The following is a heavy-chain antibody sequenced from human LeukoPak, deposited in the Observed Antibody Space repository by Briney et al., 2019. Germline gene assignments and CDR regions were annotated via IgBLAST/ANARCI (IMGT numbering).Heavy chain of an antibody. CDR3: ACCGYSYSSDYYYGMDV. D-gene: IGHD5-18*01. J-gene: IGHJ6*02. V-gene: IGHV3-30-3*01. CDR1: GFTFSSYA. CDR2: ISYDGSNK. Sequence: GGSLRLSCAASGFTFSSYAMHWVRQAPGKGLEWVAVISYDGSNKYYADSVKGRFTISRDKSKNTLYLQMNSLRAEDTAVYYCACCGYSYSSDYYYGMDVWGQGTTVTVSS.